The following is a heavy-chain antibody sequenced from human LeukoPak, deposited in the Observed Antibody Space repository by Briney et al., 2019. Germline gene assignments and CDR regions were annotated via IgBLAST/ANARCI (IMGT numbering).Heavy chain of an antibody. V-gene: IGHV3-74*01. Sequence: GGSLRLSCVASGFTFSTYWIHWVRQAPGKGLVWVSRITNDESSANYAVSVNGRFIISRDNAKSTVYLQMNSLTAEDTAVYYCARDGGAATPYDYWGQGTLVTVSS. CDR2: ITNDESSA. CDR3: ARDGGAATPYDY. J-gene: IGHJ4*02. CDR1: GFTFSTYW. D-gene: IGHD2-15*01.